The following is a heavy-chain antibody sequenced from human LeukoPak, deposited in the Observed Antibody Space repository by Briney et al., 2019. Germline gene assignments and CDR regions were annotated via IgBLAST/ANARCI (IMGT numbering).Heavy chain of an antibody. CDR2: ISGSGGST. D-gene: IGHD6-25*01. Sequence: GGSLRLSCAASGFTFSSYAMSWVRQAPGKGLEWVSGISGSGGSTYYADSVKGRFTISRDNSKNTLYLQMNSLRAEDTAVHYCAKGLSASGWRHFDYWGQGTLVTVSS. CDR1: GFTFSSYA. V-gene: IGHV3-23*01. J-gene: IGHJ4*02. CDR3: AKGLSASGWRHFDY.